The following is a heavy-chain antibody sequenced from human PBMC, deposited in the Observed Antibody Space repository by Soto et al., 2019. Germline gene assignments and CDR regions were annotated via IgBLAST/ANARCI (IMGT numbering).Heavy chain of an antibody. D-gene: IGHD3-10*01. Sequence: QVQLVESGGGVVQPGRSLRLSCAASGFTFSSYGMHWVRQAPGKGLGWVAVISYDGSNKYYADSVKGRFTISRDNSKNTLYLQMNSLRAEDTAVYYCAKDKRITMVRGVTIDYWGQGTLVTVSS. CDR1: GFTFSSYG. CDR2: ISYDGSNK. CDR3: AKDKRITMVRGVTIDY. V-gene: IGHV3-30*18. J-gene: IGHJ4*02.